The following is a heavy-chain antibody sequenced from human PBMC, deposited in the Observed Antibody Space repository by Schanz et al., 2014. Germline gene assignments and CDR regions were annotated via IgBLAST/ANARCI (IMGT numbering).Heavy chain of an antibody. V-gene: IGHV3-74*01. Sequence: EVQLVESGGGLVQPGESLRLSCAVSGFSFSSYSMSWVRQAPGKGLVWVSRTSNDGSFTTFADSVKGRFTISRDNAKNTLYLQMNSLRAEDTAVYYCVRDTDYHFDYWGQGTLVTVSS. D-gene: IGHD4-17*01. CDR3: VRDTDYHFDY. J-gene: IGHJ4*02. CDR1: GFSFSSYS. CDR2: TSNDGSFT.